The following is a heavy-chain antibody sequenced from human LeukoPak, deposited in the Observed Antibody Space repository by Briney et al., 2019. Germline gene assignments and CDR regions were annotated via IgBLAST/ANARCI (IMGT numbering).Heavy chain of an antibody. CDR3: ARQETWLYFNY. CDR2: TYNSGST. V-gene: IGHV4-59*08. Sequence: SETLSLTCSVSGDSISNYHWTWIRQPPGKGLEWIGHTYNSGSTRYNPSLEGRVTISIDTSKNHFSLKLSSVTAADTAVYYCARQETWLYFNYWGQGTLVTVSS. CDR1: GDSISNYH. J-gene: IGHJ4*02. D-gene: IGHD3-22*01.